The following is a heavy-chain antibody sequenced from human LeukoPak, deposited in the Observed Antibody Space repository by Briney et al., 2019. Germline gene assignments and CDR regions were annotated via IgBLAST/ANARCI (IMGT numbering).Heavy chain of an antibody. J-gene: IGHJ5*02. V-gene: IGHV1-2*02. CDR3: ARVLPNPNQNWFDP. D-gene: IGHD4/OR15-4a*01. CDR2: INPNSGGT. Sequence: GASVKVSCKASGYTFTGYYMHWVRQAPGQGLEWMGWINPNSGGTNYAQKFQGRVTMTRDTSISTAYMELSRLRSDDTAVYYCARVLPNPNQNWFDPWGQGTLVTVSS. CDR1: GYTFTGYY.